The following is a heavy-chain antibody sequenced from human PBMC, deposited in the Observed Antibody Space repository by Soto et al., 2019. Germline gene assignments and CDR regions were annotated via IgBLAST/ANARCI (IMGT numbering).Heavy chain of an antibody. Sequence: GGSLRLSCAASGFTFSRFSMHWVRQAPGKGLAWVAVISYDGSNTHYAESVKGRFNISRDDSKNTVYLQMNNLRGEDSAVYYCARDHGMFLSYYYYGMDVWGQGNTVTVSS. CDR2: ISYDGSNT. J-gene: IGHJ6*02. D-gene: IGHD3-10*02. V-gene: IGHV3-30-3*01. CDR3: ARDHGMFLSYYYYGMDV. CDR1: GFTFSRFS.